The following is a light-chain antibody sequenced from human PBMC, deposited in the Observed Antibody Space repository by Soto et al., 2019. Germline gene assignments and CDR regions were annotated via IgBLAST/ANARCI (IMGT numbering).Light chain of an antibody. CDR1: SSDVGLFNY. V-gene: IGLV2-14*01. CDR3: SSYTSSSTLV. CDR2: EVT. J-gene: IGLJ1*01. Sequence: QSVLTQPASVSGSPGQTITISCTGTSSDVGLFNYVSWYQQHPGRAPKLLIYEVTNRPAGVSNRFSGSKSGNTASLTISGRQAEDEADYYCSSYTSSSTLVFGSGTKVTVL.